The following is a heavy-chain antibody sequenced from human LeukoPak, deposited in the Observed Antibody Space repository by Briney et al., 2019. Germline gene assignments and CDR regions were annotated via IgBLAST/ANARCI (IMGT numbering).Heavy chain of an antibody. CDR1: GGSISSGGYS. J-gene: IGHJ3*02. Sequence: SETLSLTCAVSGGSISSGGYSWSWIRQPPGKGLEWIGYIYHSGSTYYNPSLKSRVTISVDRSKNQLSLKLSSVTAADTAVYYCARYCSSTSCYAGGDAFDIWGQGTMVTVSS. CDR3: ARYCSSTSCYAGGDAFDI. D-gene: IGHD2-2*01. CDR2: IYHSGST. V-gene: IGHV4-30-2*01.